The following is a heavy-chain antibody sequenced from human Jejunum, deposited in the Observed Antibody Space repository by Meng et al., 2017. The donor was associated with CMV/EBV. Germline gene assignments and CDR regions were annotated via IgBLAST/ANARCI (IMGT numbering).Heavy chain of an antibody. Sequence: SCTASGYTFPGNYLHWVRQAPGQGLEWLGWISGYNGYTFYAQNVQGRVTITTDTTTTTTYMELRSLRSDDTAIYYCARKWDDAFDVWGQGTMVTVSS. CDR2: ISGYNGYT. J-gene: IGHJ3*01. V-gene: IGHV1-18*04. CDR3: ARKWDDAFDV. D-gene: IGHD1-26*01. CDR1: GYTFPGNY.